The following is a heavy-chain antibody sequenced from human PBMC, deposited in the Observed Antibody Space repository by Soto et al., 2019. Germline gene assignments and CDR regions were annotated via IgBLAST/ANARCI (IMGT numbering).Heavy chain of an antibody. CDR1: GYTFTGYY. V-gene: IGHV1-2*02. Sequence: ASVKVSCKASGYTFTGYYMHWVRQAPGQGLEWMGWINPNSGGTNYAQKLQGRVTMTTDTSTSTAYMELRSLRSDDTAVYYCARDDTVTPYYFDYWGQGTLVTVSS. D-gene: IGHD4-17*01. J-gene: IGHJ4*02. CDR3: ARDDTVTPYYFDY. CDR2: INPNSGGT.